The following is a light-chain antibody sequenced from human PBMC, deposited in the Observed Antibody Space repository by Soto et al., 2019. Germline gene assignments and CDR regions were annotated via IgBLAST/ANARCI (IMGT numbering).Light chain of an antibody. Sequence: EIVMTQSPATLSVSPGERATLSCRASQSISNNLAWYQQQPGQTPRLLIYGASTTATGIPARFSGSGTGTEFTLTISSLQSEDFAVYYCLHYYEWPRWTFGQGTKMDIK. CDR3: LHYYEWPRWT. V-gene: IGKV3-15*01. CDR1: QSISNN. CDR2: GAS. J-gene: IGKJ1*01.